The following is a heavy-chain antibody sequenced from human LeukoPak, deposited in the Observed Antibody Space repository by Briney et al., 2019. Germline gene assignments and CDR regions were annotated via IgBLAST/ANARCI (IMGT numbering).Heavy chain of an antibody. D-gene: IGHD3-22*01. V-gene: IGHV4-61*02. J-gene: IGHJ5*02. Sequence: PSETLSLTCTVSGVSVSSGSYYWSWIRQPAGKGLEWIGRIYISGSTNYNSSLRGRVTMSIDASKNQFSLTLTSVTAADTAAYYRARLVDTPVIRGYYFDPWGQGTLVTVSS. CDR2: IYISGST. CDR3: ARLVDTPVIRGYYFDP. CDR1: GVSVSSGSYY.